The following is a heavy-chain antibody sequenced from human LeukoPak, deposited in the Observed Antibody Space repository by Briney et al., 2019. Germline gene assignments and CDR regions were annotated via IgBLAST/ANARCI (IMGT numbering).Heavy chain of an antibody. CDR3: ARVRGGRSGSYFDY. Sequence: GASVKVSCKASGYTFTSYGISWVRQAPGQGLEWIGWISAYNGNTNYAQKLQGRVTMTTDTSTSTAYMELRSLRSDDTAVYYCARVRGGRSGSYFDYWGQGTLVTVSS. CDR2: ISAYNGNT. J-gene: IGHJ4*02. D-gene: IGHD1-26*01. V-gene: IGHV1-18*01. CDR1: GYTFTSYG.